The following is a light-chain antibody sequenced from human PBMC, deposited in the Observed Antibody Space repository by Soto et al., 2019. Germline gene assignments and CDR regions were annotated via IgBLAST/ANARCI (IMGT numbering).Light chain of an antibody. J-gene: IGKJ1*01. V-gene: IGKV3-15*01. CDR1: QSVSSN. CDR2: GAS. CDR3: QQYNNWPAWT. Sequence: EIVMTQSPATLSVSPGERATLSCRASQSVSSNLAWYQQTPGQAPRLLIYGASTRAPSIPARFSGSGSGTEFTLTISSLQSEDFAVYYCQQYNNWPAWTFCQGTKVEIE.